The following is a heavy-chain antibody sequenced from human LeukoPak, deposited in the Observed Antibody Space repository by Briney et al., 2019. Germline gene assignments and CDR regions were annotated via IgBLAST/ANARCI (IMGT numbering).Heavy chain of an antibody. J-gene: IGHJ5*02. D-gene: IGHD3-3*01. Sequence: GGSLRLSCAASGFTFSSYGMNWVRQAPGKGLEWVSSISSGTSHIYYADSVRGRFPISRDNAKNSLYLQMNSLRAEDTAVYYCARGLFLEWLSTWFDPWGQGTLVTVSS. CDR3: ARGLFLEWLSTWFDP. CDR1: GFTFSSYG. CDR2: ISSGTSHI. V-gene: IGHV3-21*01.